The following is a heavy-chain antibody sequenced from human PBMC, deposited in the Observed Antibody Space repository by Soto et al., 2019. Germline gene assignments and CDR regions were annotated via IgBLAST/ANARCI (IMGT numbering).Heavy chain of an antibody. V-gene: IGHV1-46*01. Sequence: QVQLVQSGAEVKKPGASVKVSCKASGYTFTSYYMHWVRQAPGQGLEWMGIINPSGGRTSYAQKCQGRVTMTRDTSTSTVYMELSSLRSEDTAVYYCARDCSGSDAVFYYYGMDVWGQGTTVTVSS. CDR2: INPSGGRT. J-gene: IGHJ6*02. CDR3: ARDCSGSDAVFYYYGMDV. CDR1: GYTFTSYY. D-gene: IGHD1-26*01.